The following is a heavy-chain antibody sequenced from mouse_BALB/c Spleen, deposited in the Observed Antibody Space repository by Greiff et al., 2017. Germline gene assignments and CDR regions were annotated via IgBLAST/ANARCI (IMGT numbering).Heavy chain of an antibody. Sequence: EVKLQESGAELVRPGALVKLSCKASGFNIKDYYMHWVKQRPEQGLEWIGWIDPENGNTISDPKFQGKASITADTSSNTAYLQLSSLTSEDTAVYYCARNYGNPYAMDYWGQGTSVTVSS. V-gene: IGHV14-1*02. CDR1: GFNIKDYY. CDR2: IDPENGNT. D-gene: IGHD2-1*01. CDR3: ARNYGNPYAMDY. J-gene: IGHJ4*01.